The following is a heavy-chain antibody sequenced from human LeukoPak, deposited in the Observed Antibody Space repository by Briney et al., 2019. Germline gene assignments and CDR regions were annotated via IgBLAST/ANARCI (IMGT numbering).Heavy chain of an antibody. Sequence: ASVKVSCKASGYIFTGHYMHWVRQAPGQGLEWMGWINPNGGGTKYAQKFQGRVNMTRDTSISTTYMELRRLTSDDTAVYYCARDISAGIYMYEYWGQGSLVTVSS. CDR2: INPNGGGT. CDR3: ARDISAGIYMYEY. CDR1: GYIFTGHY. D-gene: IGHD2-15*01. J-gene: IGHJ4*02. V-gene: IGHV1-2*02.